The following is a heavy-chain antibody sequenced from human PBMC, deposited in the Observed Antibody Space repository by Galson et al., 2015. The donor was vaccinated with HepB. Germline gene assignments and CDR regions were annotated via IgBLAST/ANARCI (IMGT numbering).Heavy chain of an antibody. J-gene: IGHJ4*02. V-gene: IGHV3-30-3*01. D-gene: IGHD1-26*01. CDR1: GFTFTSYA. CDR2: ISHDGSNK. CDR3: ARVYSGTYYGPLDY. Sequence: SLRLSCAASGFTFTSYAMHWVRQAPGKGLEWVAVISHDGSNKYYADSVMGRFTISRDNSKNTLNLQMNSLRAEDTAVYYCARVYSGTYYGPLDYWGQGTLVTVSS.